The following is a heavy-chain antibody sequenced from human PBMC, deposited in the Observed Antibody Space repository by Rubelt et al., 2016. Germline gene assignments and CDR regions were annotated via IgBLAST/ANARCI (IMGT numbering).Heavy chain of an antibody. CDR1: GYTFTGYY. Sequence: QVQLVQSGAEVKKPGASVKVSCKASGYTFTGYYMHWVRQAPGQGLEWMGWINPNSGGTNYAQKFQGRVTMNRDTSISTAYRELSRLGSDDTAVYYCARLLATSGYYYFDYWGQGTLVTVSS. CDR2: INPNSGGT. D-gene: IGHD2-2*01. V-gene: IGHV1-2*02. CDR3: ARLLATSGYYYFDY. J-gene: IGHJ4*02.